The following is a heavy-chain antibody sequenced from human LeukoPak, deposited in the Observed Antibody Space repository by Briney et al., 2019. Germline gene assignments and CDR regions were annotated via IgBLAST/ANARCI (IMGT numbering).Heavy chain of an antibody. CDR2: VHLDGRT. Sequence: TGGSLRLSCETSGFTFSSYAMSWVRQAPGKGLEWIGEVHLDGRTNYNPSLKSRLIMSVDLPENHISLKLTSVTAADTAVYYCAREGGFYRPLDYSGQGTLVTVSS. CDR1: GFTFSSYAM. D-gene: IGHD3-3*01. V-gene: IGHV4-4*02. CDR3: AREGGFYRPLDY. J-gene: IGHJ4*02.